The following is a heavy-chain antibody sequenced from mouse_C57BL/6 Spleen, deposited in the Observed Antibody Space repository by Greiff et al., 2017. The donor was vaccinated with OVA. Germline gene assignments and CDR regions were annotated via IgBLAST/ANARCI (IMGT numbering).Heavy chain of an antibody. CDR1: GFTFSSYA. CDR2: ISDGGSYT. Sequence: EVQGVESGGGLVKPGGSLKLSCAASGFTFSSYAMSWVRQTPEKRVEWVATISDGGSYTYYPDNVKGRFTISRDNAKNNLYLQMSHLKSEDTAMYYCARDGGGYYVRYAMDYWGQGTSVTVSS. D-gene: IGHD2-3*01. J-gene: IGHJ4*01. CDR3: ARDGGGYYVRYAMDY. V-gene: IGHV5-4*01.